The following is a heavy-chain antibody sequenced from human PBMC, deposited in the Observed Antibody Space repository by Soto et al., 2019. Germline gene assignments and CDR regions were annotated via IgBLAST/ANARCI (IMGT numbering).Heavy chain of an antibody. CDR1: GYSFTSYW. CDR3: ASSHLTPRRSYDAFDI. CDR2: IDPSDSYT. J-gene: IGHJ3*02. Sequence: GESLKISCKGSGYSFTSYWISWVRQMPGKGLEWMGRIDPSDSYTNYSPSFQGHVTISADKSISTAYLQWSSLKASDTAMYYCASSHLTPRRSYDAFDIWGQGTMVTVSS. D-gene: IGHD7-27*01. V-gene: IGHV5-10-1*01.